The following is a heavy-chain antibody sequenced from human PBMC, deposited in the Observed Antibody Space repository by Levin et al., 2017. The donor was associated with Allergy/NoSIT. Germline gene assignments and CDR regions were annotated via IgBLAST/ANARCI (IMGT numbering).Heavy chain of an antibody. J-gene: IGHJ4*02. V-gene: IGHV4-30-2*01. CDR2: IYHSGST. D-gene: IGHD5-12*01. CDR3: AATPGGYSGYDSGRIDY. CDR1: GGSISSGGYS. Sequence: LRLSCAVSGGSISSGGYSWSWIRQPPGTGLEWIGYIYHSGSTYYNPSLKSRVTISVDRSKNQFSLKLSSVTAADTAVYYCAATPGGYSGYDSGRIDYWGQGTLVTVSS.